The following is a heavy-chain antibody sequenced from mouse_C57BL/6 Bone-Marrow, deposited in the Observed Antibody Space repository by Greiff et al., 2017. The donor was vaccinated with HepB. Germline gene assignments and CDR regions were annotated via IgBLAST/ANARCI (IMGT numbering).Heavy chain of an antibody. CDR3: ARGGYNFFFAY. Sequence: QVQLQQPGAELVKPGASVKLSCKASGYTFTSYWMHWVKQRPGRGLEWIGRFDPNSGGTKYNEKFKSKATLTVDKPSSTAYMQLSSLTSEDSAVYYCARGGYNFFFAYWGKGTLVTVSA. J-gene: IGHJ3*01. CDR1: GYTFTSYW. V-gene: IGHV1-72*01. D-gene: IGHD3-1*01. CDR2: FDPNSGGT.